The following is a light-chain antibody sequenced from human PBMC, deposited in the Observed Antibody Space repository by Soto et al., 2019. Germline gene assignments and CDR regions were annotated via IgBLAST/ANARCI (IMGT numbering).Light chain of an antibody. CDR1: SSDVGGYNS. CDR2: DVS. J-gene: IGLJ2*01. V-gene: IGLV2-11*01. Sequence: QSVLTQPRSVSGSPGQSVTISCTGTSSDVGGYNSVSWYQQHPGKAPKLMIFDVSKRPSGVPDRFSGSKSGNTASLPISGLQAEDEGDYYCCSYAGSFVVFGGGTKLTVL. CDR3: CSYAGSFVV.